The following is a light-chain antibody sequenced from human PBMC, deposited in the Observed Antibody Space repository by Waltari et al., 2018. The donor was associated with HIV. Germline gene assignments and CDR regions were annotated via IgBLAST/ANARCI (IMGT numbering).Light chain of an antibody. J-gene: IGLJ2*01. CDR2: DNA. V-gene: IGLV1-51*01. CDR1: SPNIGNND. Sequence: QSVLTQSPSVSAAPGQRVTISCSGSSPNIGNNDVSWYQQLPGRAPKVLIYDNAKRPSGIPDRFSGSKSGTSATLDITGLQTGDEADYYCATWHTSLRAHVVFGGGTKVTVL. CDR3: ATWHTSLRAHVV.